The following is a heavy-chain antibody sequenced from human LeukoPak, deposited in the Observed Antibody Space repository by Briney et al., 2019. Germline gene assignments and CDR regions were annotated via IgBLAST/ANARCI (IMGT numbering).Heavy chain of an antibody. J-gene: IGHJ3*02. D-gene: IGHD1-26*01. CDR3: ATVVGSDAFDI. Sequence: AASVKVSCKGSGYTLTELSMHWVRQAPGKGLEWMGGFDPEDGETIYAQKFQGRVTMTEDTSTDTAYMELSSLRSEDTAVYYCATVVGSDAFDIWGQGTMVTVSS. CDR1: GYTLTELS. V-gene: IGHV1-24*01. CDR2: FDPEDGET.